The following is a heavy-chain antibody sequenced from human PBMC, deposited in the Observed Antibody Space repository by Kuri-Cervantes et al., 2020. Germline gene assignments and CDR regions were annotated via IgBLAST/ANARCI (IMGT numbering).Heavy chain of an antibody. CDR3: ATALRDYIWGSYRPFDY. CDR1: GYTLTELS. Sequence: ASVKVSCKVSGYTLTELSMHWVRQAPGKGLEWMGGFDPVDGETIYAQKFQGRVTMTEDTSTDTAYMELSSLRSEDTAVYYCATALRDYIWGSYRPFDYWGQGTLVTVSS. CDR2: FDPVDGET. J-gene: IGHJ4*02. V-gene: IGHV1-24*01. D-gene: IGHD3-16*02.